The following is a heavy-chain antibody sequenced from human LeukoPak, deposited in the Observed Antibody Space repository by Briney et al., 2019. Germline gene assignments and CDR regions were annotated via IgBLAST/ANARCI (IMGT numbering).Heavy chain of an antibody. J-gene: IGHJ4*02. CDR1: GFTFSNYN. D-gene: IGHD6-6*01. CDR2: ISDSGSNE. V-gene: IGHV3-21*01. CDR3: AKEGRSSSPGY. Sequence: GGSLRLSCAASGFTFSNYNMDWVRQAPGKGLEWVSSISDSGSNEYYTDSVKGRFTISRDNAKNSLYLQMNGLRAEDTAMYYCAKEGRSSSPGYWGQGTLVTVSS.